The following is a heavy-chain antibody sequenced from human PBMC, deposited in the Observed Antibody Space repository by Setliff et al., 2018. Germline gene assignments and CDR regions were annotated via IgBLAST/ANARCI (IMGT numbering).Heavy chain of an antibody. J-gene: IGHJ1*01. CDR3: ARVDFTMIQGVLGL. V-gene: IGHV4-61*01. Sequence: SETLSLTCTVSGGSVSSTSHYWSWIRQPPGKGLECIGYIQKSGSANYNPSLMSRVTISVDTSRNQFSMKLTSVTAADTAVYYCARVDFTMIQGVLGLWGQGTLVTVSS. CDR2: IQKSGSA. D-gene: IGHD3-10*01. CDR1: GGSVSSTSHY.